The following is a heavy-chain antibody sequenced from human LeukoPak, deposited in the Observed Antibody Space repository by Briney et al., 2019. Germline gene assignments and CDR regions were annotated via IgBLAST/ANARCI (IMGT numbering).Heavy chain of an antibody. CDR1: GYTFTSYA. CDR3: ARDPVPAATRQGGWFDP. CDR2: INTNTGNP. V-gene: IGHV7-4-1*02. D-gene: IGHD2-2*01. J-gene: IGHJ5*02. Sequence: GASVKVSCKASGYTFTSYAMNWVRQAPGQGLEWMGWINTNTGNPTYAQGFTGRFVFSLDTSVSTAYLQISSLKAEDTAVYYCARDPVPAATRQGGWFDPWGQGTLVTVSS.